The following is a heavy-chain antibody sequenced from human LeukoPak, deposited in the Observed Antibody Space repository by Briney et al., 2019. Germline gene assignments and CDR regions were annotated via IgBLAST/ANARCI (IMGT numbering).Heavy chain of an antibody. CDR3: SRDRCTSTSCYNWFDP. Sequence: GGSLRLSCAASGHTVSNNDHSWVRRAPGKGLEWISFIKHDGDTRYSDSVKGRFAVSRDNAKNSLYLEMNNLRVDDTAVYYCSRDRCTSTSCYNWFDPRGQGTQVTVSS. V-gene: IGHV3-66*01. D-gene: IGHD2-2*01. CDR1: GHTVSNND. J-gene: IGHJ5*02. CDR2: IKHDGDT.